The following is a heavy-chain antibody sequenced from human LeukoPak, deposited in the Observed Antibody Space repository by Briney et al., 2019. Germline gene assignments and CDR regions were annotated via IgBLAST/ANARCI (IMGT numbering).Heavy chain of an antibody. Sequence: SETLSLTCAVYGGSFSGYYWSWHRQPPGKGLEGIGEINLSGTTNYNPSPKSRATIAVETSRDEFSLKVNPVPAGHAAVYDWWRATNDCSSTSCSLYYFHYWGQGTLVTVSS. CDR2: INLSGTT. D-gene: IGHD2-2*01. V-gene: IGHV4-34*01. CDR3: WRATNDCSSTSCSLYYFHY. CDR1: GGSFSGYY. J-gene: IGHJ4*02.